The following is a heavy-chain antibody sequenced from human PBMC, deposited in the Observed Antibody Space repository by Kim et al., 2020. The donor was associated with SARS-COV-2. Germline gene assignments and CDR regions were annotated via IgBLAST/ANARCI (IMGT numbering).Heavy chain of an antibody. CDR3: ARAPPWNYDSTGYCDH. V-gene: IGHV3-21*01. Sequence: LSLTCAASGFTFSSYGMNWVRQAPGKGLEWVSCISGSSSHTYYADSARGRFTISRDNAKNSLYLQMNSLRDEDTAVYYCARAPPWNYDSTGYCDHWGQGTLVTVSS. J-gene: IGHJ5*02. CDR1: GFTFSSYG. CDR2: ISGSSSHT. D-gene: IGHD3-22*01.